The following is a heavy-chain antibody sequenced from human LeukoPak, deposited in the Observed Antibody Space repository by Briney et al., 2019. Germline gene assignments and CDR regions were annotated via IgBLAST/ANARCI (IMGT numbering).Heavy chain of an antibody. V-gene: IGHV4-59*02. CDR3: AKGVSGTYFAFDV. Sequence: SETLSLTCRVSGSSVSSRFWSWIRQTRGMGVEWIGYISNRGNTGYNPSRKSRVTISVDEHKNEVSLNVRSVSAADPAVYYCAKGVSGTYFAFDVWGQGRTV. J-gene: IGHJ3*01. CDR2: ISNRGNT. D-gene: IGHD1-26*01. CDR1: GSSVSSRF.